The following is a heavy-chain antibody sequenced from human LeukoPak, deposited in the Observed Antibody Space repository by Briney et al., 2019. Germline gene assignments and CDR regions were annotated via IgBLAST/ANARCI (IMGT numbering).Heavy chain of an antibody. J-gene: IGHJ4*02. CDR1: GGTFSSYA. D-gene: IGHD2-15*01. Sequence: ASVKVSCKASGGTFSSYAISWVRQAPGQGLEWMGGITPIFGTANYAQKFQGRVTITADESTSTAYMELSSLRSEDTAVYYCAREDPHRGYCSGGSCPLDYWGQGTLVTVSS. V-gene: IGHV1-69*13. CDR3: AREDPHRGYCSGGSCPLDY. CDR2: ITPIFGTA.